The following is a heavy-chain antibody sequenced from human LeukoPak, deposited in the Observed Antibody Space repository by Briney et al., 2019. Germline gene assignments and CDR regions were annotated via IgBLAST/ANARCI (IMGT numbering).Heavy chain of an antibody. D-gene: IGHD6-19*01. Sequence: SETLSLTCSVSGGSISSYYWSWIRQPPGKGLEWIGYIYYSGGTNYNPSLKSRVTLSIDTSNNQLSLSLSSVTAADTAVYYCARAVAGTADFDYWGQGTLVTVSS. CDR3: ARAVAGTADFDY. CDR1: GGSISSYY. CDR2: IYYSGGT. V-gene: IGHV4-59*08. J-gene: IGHJ4*02.